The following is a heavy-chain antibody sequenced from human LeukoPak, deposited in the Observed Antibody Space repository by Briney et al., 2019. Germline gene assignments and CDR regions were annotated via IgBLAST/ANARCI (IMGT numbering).Heavy chain of an antibody. D-gene: IGHD1-1*01. CDR1: GFPFSSYA. V-gene: IGHV3-23*01. J-gene: IGHJ4*02. CDR3: AKGNWRYFDY. Sequence: TGGSLRLSCSASGFPFSSYAMHSVRQAPGKGLEWVSAISGSGGSTYYADSVKGRFTISRDNSKNTLYLQMNSLGADDTAVYYCAKGNWRYFDYWGQGTLVTVSS. CDR2: ISGSGGST.